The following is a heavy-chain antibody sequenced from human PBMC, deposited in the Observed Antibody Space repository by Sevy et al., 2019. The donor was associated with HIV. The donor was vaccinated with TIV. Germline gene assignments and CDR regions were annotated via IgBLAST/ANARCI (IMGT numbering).Heavy chain of an antibody. CDR3: ARGRVTSHYYDY. V-gene: IGHV3-30*04. Sequence: GGSLRLSCAASRFTFNTYAIHWVRQAPGKGLEWVVVISSDGNNKYYAYSVKGRFTISRDNSKHTLYLQMNSLRVEDTAVYYCARGRVTSHYYDYWGQGTLVTVSS. D-gene: IGHD2-21*02. CDR1: RFTFNTYA. J-gene: IGHJ4*02. CDR2: ISSDGNNK.